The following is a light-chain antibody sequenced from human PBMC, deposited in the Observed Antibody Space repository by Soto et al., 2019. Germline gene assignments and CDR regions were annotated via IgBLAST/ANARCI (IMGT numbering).Light chain of an antibody. CDR1: QDISSY. V-gene: IGKV1-27*01. J-gene: IGKJ3*01. CDR2: AAS. Sequence: GDRVTITCRASQDISSYLAWYQQKPGKVLQLLIYAASTVHSGVPSRFSGSGSGTDFTLTISSLQPEDVATYYCQKYEGDPFTFGPGTKVELK. CDR3: QKYEGDPFT.